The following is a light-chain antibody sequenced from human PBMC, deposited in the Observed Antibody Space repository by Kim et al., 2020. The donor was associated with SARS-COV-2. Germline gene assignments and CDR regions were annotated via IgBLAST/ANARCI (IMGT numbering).Light chain of an antibody. CDR1: QDISNY. Sequence: DIQMTQSPSSLSASVGDRVTITCQASQDISNYLNWYQQKPGKVPKLIIYGASSLQSGVPSRFSGSGSGTDFTLTIASLQPEDFATYYCQQAHLFPITFGQGTRLEIK. V-gene: IGKV1-12*01. J-gene: IGKJ5*01. CDR2: GAS. CDR3: QQAHLFPIT.